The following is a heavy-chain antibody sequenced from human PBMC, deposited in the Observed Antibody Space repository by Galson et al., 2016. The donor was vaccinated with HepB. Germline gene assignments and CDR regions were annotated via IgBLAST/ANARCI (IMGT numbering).Heavy chain of an antibody. D-gene: IGHD3-10*01. CDR2: INRDGSSA. V-gene: IGHV3-74*01. CDR1: GFTLSSYW. J-gene: IGHJ4*02. Sequence: SLRLSCAASGFTLSSYWMHWVRQTPGKGLVWVSRINRDGSSANYADSVKGRFTISRDNAKNTLFLQINSLRAEDTAVYYCARGEGRDTDYWGQGTLVTVSS. CDR3: ARGEGRDTDY.